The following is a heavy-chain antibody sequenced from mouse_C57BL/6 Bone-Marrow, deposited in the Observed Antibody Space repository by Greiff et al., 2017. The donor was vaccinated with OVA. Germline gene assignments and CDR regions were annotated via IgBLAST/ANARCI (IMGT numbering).Heavy chain of an antibody. CDR3: AMPGTAQAISHYAMDY. Sequence: QVQLKQPGAELVKPGASVKMSCKASGYTFTSYWITWVKQRPGQGLEWIGDIYPGSGSTNYNEKFKSKATLTVDTSSSTAYMQLSSLTSEDSAVYYCAMPGTAQAISHYAMDYWGQGTSVTVSS. CDR1: GYTFTSYW. V-gene: IGHV1-55*01. CDR2: IYPGSGST. D-gene: IGHD3-2*02. J-gene: IGHJ4*01.